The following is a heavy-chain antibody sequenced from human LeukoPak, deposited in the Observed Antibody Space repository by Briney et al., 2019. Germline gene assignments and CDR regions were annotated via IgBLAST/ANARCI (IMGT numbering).Heavy chain of an antibody. CDR2: IYYSGST. V-gene: IGHV4-59*01. CDR1: GGSFSSYY. D-gene: IGHD2-15*01. J-gene: IGHJ5*02. CDR3: ARAPYCSGGSCYSLNWFDP. Sequence: SETLSLTCAVSGGSFSSYYWSWIRQPPGKGLKWIGYIYYSGSTKYNPSLKSRVTISVDTSKNQFSLKLSSVTAADTAVYYCARAPYCSGGSCYSLNWFDPWGQGILVTVSS.